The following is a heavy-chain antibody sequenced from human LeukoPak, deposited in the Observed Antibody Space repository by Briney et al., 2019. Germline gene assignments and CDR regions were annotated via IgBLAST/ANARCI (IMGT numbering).Heavy chain of an antibody. CDR2: ISGRSGST. V-gene: IGHV3-23*01. D-gene: IGHD3-9*01. Sequence: QTGGSLRLSCAASGSTFSNYAMYWVRQAPGKGLEWVSAISGRSGSTYYADSVKGRFTISRDSSKNTLYLQMNSLRADDTAVYYCAKWGDYDVLTGYYVSDFWGQGTLVTVSS. CDR3: AKWGDYDVLTGYYVSDF. J-gene: IGHJ4*02. CDR1: GSTFSNYA.